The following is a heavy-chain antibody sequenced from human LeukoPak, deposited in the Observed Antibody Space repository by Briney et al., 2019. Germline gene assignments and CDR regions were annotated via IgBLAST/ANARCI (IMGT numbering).Heavy chain of an antibody. J-gene: IGHJ4*02. D-gene: IGHD1-1*01. CDR2: IYYSGST. CDR1: GGSISSYY. CDR3: ARQSYNWNDGFDY. V-gene: IGHV4-59*01. Sequence: PSETLSLTCTVSGGSISSYYWSWIRQPPGKGLEWIGYIYYSGSTNYNPSLKSRVTISVDTSKHQFSLKLSSVTAADTAVYYCARQSYNWNDGFDYWGQGTLVTVSS.